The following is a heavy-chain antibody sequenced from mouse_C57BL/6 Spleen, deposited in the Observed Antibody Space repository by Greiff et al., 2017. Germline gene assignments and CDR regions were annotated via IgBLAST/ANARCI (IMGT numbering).Heavy chain of an antibody. V-gene: IGHV1-50*01. J-gene: IGHJ2*01. D-gene: IGHD1-1*01. Sequence: QVQLQQSGAELVKPGASVKLSCKASGYTFTSYWMQWVKQRPGQGLEWIGEIDPADSYTNYNQKFKGKATLTVDTSSSTAYMQLSSLTSEDSEVYYCARDHYCDSSCERDFGGWGKTTTLT. CDR2: IDPADSYT. CDR3: ARDHYCDSSCERDFGG. CDR1: GYTFTSYW.